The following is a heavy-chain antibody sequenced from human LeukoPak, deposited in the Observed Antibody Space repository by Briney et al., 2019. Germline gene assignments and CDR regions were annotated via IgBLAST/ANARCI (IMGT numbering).Heavy chain of an antibody. V-gene: IGHV4-39*07. CDR1: GGSISSSSYY. D-gene: IGHD2-2*01. Sequence: SETLSLTCTVSGGSISSSSYYWGWIRQPPGKGLEWIGSIYYSGSTYYNPSLKSRVTISVDTSKNQFSLKLSSVTAADTAVYYCARYYCTSTTCYHFDYWGQGTLVTVSS. CDR3: ARYYCTSTTCYHFDY. J-gene: IGHJ4*02. CDR2: IYYSGST.